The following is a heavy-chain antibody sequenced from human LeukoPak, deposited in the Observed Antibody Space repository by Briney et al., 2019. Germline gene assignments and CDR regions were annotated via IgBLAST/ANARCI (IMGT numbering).Heavy chain of an antibody. Sequence: SETLSLTCTVSGGSISSYYWSWIRQPPGKGLEWIGYIYYSGSTNYNPSLKSRVIISVDTSKNQFSLKLSSVTAADTAVYYCARHGGAIAAAGSLDYWGQGTLVTVSS. CDR2: IYYSGST. V-gene: IGHV4-59*08. CDR3: ARHGGAIAAAGSLDY. J-gene: IGHJ4*02. CDR1: GGSISSYY. D-gene: IGHD6-13*01.